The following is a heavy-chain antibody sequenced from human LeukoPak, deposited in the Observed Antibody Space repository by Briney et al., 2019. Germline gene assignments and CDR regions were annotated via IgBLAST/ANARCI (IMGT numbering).Heavy chain of an antibody. CDR1: GGSISSYY. D-gene: IGHD3-22*01. CDR2: IYYSGST. V-gene: IGHV4-59*01. CDR3: ARGANYYDSSGYYPPVEY. J-gene: IGHJ4*02. Sequence: PSETPSLTCTVSGGSISSYYWSWIRQPPGKGLEWIGYIYYSGSTNYNPSLKSRVTISVDTSKNQFSLKLSSVTAADTAVYYCARGANYYDSSGYYPPVEYWGQGTLVTVSS.